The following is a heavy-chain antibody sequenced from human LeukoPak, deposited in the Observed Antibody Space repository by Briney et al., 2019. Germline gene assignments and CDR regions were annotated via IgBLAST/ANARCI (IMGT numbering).Heavy chain of an antibody. CDR2: INQDGSEK. Sequence: GGSLRLSCAASGFTFSSYWMSWVRQAPGKGREGVANINQDGSEKFYADSVRGGFTISRDNAKNSLYLQMNSLRAAHTALYYRARQRSPPDYWGQGSLVTVSS. CDR1: GFTFSSYW. V-gene: IGHV3-7*01. CDR3: ARQRSPPDY. D-gene: IGHD5-24*01. J-gene: IGHJ4*02.